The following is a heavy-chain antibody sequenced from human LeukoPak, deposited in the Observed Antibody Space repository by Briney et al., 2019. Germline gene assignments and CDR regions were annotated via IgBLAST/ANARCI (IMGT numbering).Heavy chain of an antibody. V-gene: IGHV1-69*13. Sequence: SVKVSCKASGGTFSSYAISWVRQAPGQGLEWMGGIIPIFGTANYAQKFQGKVTITADESTSTAYMELSSLRAEDTAVYYCARSGVGPFDYWGQGTLVTVSS. CDR2: IIPIFGTA. J-gene: IGHJ4*02. CDR1: GGTFSSYA. D-gene: IGHD1-26*01. CDR3: ARSGVGPFDY.